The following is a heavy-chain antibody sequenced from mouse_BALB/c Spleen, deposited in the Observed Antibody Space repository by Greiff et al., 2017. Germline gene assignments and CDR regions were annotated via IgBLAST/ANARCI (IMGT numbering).Heavy chain of an antibody. CDR1: GYTFTSYW. V-gene: IGHV1-7*01. J-gene: IGHJ4*01. CDR3: ARDGTPYGGNAMDY. D-gene: IGHD1-1*02. CDR2: INPSTGYT. Sequence: QVQLQQSGAELAKPGASVKMSCKASGYTFTSYWMHWVKQRPGQGLEWIGYINPSTGYTEYNQKFKDKATLTADKSSSTAYMQLSSLTSEDSAVYYCARDGTPYGGNAMDYWGQGTSVTVSS.